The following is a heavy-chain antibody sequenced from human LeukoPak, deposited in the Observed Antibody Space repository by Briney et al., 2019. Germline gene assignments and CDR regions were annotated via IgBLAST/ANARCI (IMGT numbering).Heavy chain of an antibody. D-gene: IGHD2-2*01. CDR1: GFTFSSYA. CDR3: AKDEPYLGYCSSTSCYGYFDY. CDR2: ISGSGGST. V-gene: IGHV3-23*01. J-gene: IGHJ4*02. Sequence: GGSLRLSCAASGFTFSSYAMSWVRQAPGKGLEWVSAISGSGGSTYYADSVKGRFTISRDNSKNTLYLQMNSLRAEDTAVYYCAKDEPYLGYCSSTSCYGYFDYWGQGTLVTVSS.